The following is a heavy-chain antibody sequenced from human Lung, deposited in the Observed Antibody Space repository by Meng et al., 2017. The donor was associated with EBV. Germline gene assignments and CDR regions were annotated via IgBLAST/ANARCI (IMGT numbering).Heavy chain of an antibody. CDR2: IYYSGSN. CDR1: GGSISMGYFY. V-gene: IGHV4-30-4*01. Sequence: QVSLQGAVPEPVEPPQTLSPTCTVSGGSISMGYFYWSRTRPPPWKGLDWIGYIYYSGSNYYNPSLKSRVTISVDTSKNQFSLKLSSVTAADTAVYYCARGPTTYFDYWGQGTLVTVSS. CDR3: ARGPTTYFDY. J-gene: IGHJ4*02. D-gene: IGHD4-17*01.